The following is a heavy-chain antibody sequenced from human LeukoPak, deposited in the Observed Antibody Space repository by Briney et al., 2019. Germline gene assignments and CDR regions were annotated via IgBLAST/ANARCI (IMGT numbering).Heavy chain of an antibody. Sequence: GGSLRLSCAASGFTFSNYNMNWVRQAPGKGLEWVSEISGSGGSTYYADSVKGRFTISRDNAKNSLYLQMNSLRAEDTAVYYCAVRFGYWGQGILVTVSS. J-gene: IGHJ4*02. D-gene: IGHD3-16*02. CDR3: AVRFGY. CDR2: ISGSGGST. CDR1: GFTFSNYN. V-gene: IGHV3-48*04.